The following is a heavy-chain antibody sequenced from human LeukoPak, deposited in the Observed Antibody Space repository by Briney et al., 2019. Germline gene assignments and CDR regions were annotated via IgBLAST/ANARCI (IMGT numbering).Heavy chain of an antibody. CDR1: GFTVSSNY. D-gene: IGHD6-19*01. V-gene: IGHV3-53*01. Sequence: GGFLRLSCAASGFTVSSNYMSWVRQAPGKGLEWVSVIYSGGSTYYADSVKGRFTISRDNSKNTLYLQMNSLRAEDTAVYYCAREPHSSGWYYYFDYWGQGTLVTVSS. J-gene: IGHJ4*02. CDR2: IYSGGST. CDR3: AREPHSSGWYYYFDY.